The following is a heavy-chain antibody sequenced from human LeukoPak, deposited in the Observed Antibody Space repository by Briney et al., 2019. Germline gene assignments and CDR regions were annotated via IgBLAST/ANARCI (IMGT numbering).Heavy chain of an antibody. V-gene: IGHV3-21*01. Sequence: GGSLRLSCAASGFTFSSYSMNWVRQAPGKGLEWVSSVSSSSSYIYYADSVKGRFTISRDNAKNSLYLQMNSLRAEDTAVYYCARPSLPRDYYDSPPLADWGQGTLVTVSS. CDR3: ARPSLPRDYYDSPPLAD. D-gene: IGHD3-22*01. CDR1: GFTFSSYS. J-gene: IGHJ4*02. CDR2: VSSSSSYI.